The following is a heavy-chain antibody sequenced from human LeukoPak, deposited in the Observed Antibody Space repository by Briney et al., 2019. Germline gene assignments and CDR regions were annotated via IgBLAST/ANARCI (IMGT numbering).Heavy chain of an antibody. V-gene: IGHV4-30-4*01. D-gene: IGHD2-15*01. CDR2: IYYSGST. Sequence: SETLSLTCTVSGGSISSGDYYWSWIRQPPGKGLEWIGYIYYSGSTYYNPSLKSRVTISVDTSKNQFSLKLSSVTAADTAVYYCARDPTYCSGGSCAGPSYYGMDVWGQGTTVTVSS. CDR3: ARDPTYCSGGSCAGPSYYGMDV. J-gene: IGHJ6*02. CDR1: GGSISSGDYY.